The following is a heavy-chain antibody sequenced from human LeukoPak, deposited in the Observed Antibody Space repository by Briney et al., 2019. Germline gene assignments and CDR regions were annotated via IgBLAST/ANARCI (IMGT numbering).Heavy chain of an antibody. J-gene: IGHJ6*02. V-gene: IGHV3-30-3*01. CDR2: ISYDGSNK. CDR1: GFTFSSYA. CDR3: ARAEGEAPEEYYYYGMDV. D-gene: IGHD1-14*01. Sequence: GGSLRLSCAASGFTFSSYAMHWVRQAPGKGLEWVAVISYDGSNKYYADSVKGRFTISRDNSKNTLYLQMNSLRAEDTAVYYCARAEGEAPEEYYYYGMDVWGQGTTVTVSS.